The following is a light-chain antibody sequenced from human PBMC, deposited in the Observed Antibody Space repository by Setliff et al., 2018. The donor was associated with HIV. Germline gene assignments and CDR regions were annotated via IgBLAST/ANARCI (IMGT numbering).Light chain of an antibody. CDR2: DVD. V-gene: IGLV2-8*01. Sequence: QSALTQPPSASGSPGQSVTISCSGTISDVNGYNYVSWYQQHPGKAPKLVIFDVDKRPSGVPDRFSGSKSGSTASLTVSGLQAEDEADYYCSSYAGSTFFGTGTKVTVL. J-gene: IGLJ1*01. CDR3: SSYAGSTF. CDR1: ISDVNGYNY.